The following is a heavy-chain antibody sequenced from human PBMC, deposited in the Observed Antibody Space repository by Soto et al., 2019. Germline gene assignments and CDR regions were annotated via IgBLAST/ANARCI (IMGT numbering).Heavy chain of an antibody. V-gene: IGHV1-18*01. CDR2: ISAYNGNT. CDR1: GYTFSSYG. Sequence: QVKLVQSGAEVKKPGASVKVSCKASGYTFSSYGISWVRQAPGQGVEGMGWISAYNGNTKYAQKLQGRVTMTTDTTTSSAYMELWSLRSDDTAVYYFECRDVVTSLDFDYWGQGTLVTVSS. D-gene: IGHD2-21*02. CDR3: ECRDVVTSLDFDY. J-gene: IGHJ4*02.